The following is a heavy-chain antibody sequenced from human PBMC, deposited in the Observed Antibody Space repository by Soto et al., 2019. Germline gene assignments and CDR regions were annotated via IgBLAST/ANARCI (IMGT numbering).Heavy chain of an antibody. J-gene: IGHJ3*02. V-gene: IGHV3-23*01. CDR1: GFTFSSYA. CDR2: ISGSGGST. Sequence: GGSLRLSCAASGFTFSSYAMSWVRQAPGKGLEWVSAISGSGGSTYYADSVKGRFTISRDNSKNTLYLQMNSLRAEDTAVYYCAKDRRQLEYPLFFFDIWGQGTMVTVSS. D-gene: IGHD1-1*01. CDR3: AKDRRQLEYPLFFFDI.